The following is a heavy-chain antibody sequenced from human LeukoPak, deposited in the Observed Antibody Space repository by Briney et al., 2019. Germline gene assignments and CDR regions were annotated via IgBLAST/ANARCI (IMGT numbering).Heavy chain of an antibody. CDR3: ARPAGPRTGAFDY. Sequence: GGSLRLSCAASGFTFSSYSMNWVRQAPGKGLEWVSYISSSSTIYYADSVKGRFTISRDNAKNSLYLQMNSLRAEDTAVYYCARPAGPRTGAFDYWGQGTLVTVSS. J-gene: IGHJ4*02. CDR2: ISSSSTI. V-gene: IGHV3-48*04. CDR1: GFTFSSYS. D-gene: IGHD7-27*01.